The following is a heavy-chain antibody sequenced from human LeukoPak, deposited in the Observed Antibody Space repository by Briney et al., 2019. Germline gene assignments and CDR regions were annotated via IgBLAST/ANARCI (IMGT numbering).Heavy chain of an antibody. CDR2: IYYSGST. J-gene: IGHJ4*02. Sequence: PSETLSLTCTVSGGSISSYYWSWIRQPPGKGLEWIGYIYYSGSTNYNSSLKSRVTISVDTSKNQFSLKLSSVTAADTAVYYCARDPGDYGVGFDYWGQGTLVTVSS. CDR3: ARDPGDYGVGFDY. CDR1: GGSISSYY. V-gene: IGHV4-59*01. D-gene: IGHD4-17*01.